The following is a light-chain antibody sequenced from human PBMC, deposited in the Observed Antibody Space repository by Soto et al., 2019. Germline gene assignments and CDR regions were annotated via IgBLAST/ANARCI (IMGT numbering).Light chain of an antibody. Sequence: QAVVTQPPSASGTPGQRVTISCSGSSSNIGSNYVYWYQQLPGTAPKLLIHRNNQRPSGVPDRFSGSKSGTSASLAISGLRSEDEADYYCAAWDDSLSGPVFGGGTQLTVL. V-gene: IGLV1-47*01. CDR3: AAWDDSLSGPV. CDR1: SSNIGSNY. CDR2: RNN. J-gene: IGLJ7*01.